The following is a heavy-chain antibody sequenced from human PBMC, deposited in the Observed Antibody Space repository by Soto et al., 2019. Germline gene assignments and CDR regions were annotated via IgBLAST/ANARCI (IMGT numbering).Heavy chain of an antibody. CDR2: IRTEPYSYAA. J-gene: IGHJ4*02. V-gene: IGHV3-73*01. CDR3: TRLVEQNSGYSDY. D-gene: IGHD1-26*01. Sequence: GGSLRLSCAASGFTFSGSAMQWVSQASGKGLEWVGRIRTEPYSYAAAYAASVKGRFTTFRDDSKNTAYLQMNSLKTEDTAVYYCTRLVEQNSGYSDYWGQGTLVTVSS. CDR1: GFTFSGSA.